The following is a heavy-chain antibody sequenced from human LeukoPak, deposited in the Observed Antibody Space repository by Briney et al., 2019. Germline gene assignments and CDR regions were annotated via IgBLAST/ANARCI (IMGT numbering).Heavy chain of an antibody. Sequence: GASVKVSCKASGYTFTSYGISWVRQAPGQGLEWMGWISAYNGNTNYAQTLQGRVTMTTDTSTSTAYMELRSLRSDDTAVYYCARDKYSSSWLYNWFDPWGQGTLVTVSS. CDR3: ARDKYSSSWLYNWFDP. J-gene: IGHJ5*02. V-gene: IGHV1-18*01. CDR2: ISAYNGNT. D-gene: IGHD6-13*01. CDR1: GYTFTSYG.